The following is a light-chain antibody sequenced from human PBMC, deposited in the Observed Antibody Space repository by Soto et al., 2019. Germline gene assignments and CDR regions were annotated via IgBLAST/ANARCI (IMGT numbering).Light chain of an antibody. V-gene: IGLV6-57*04. CDR3: HSYDSSTWV. Sequence: NFMLTQSHSVSESPGKTVKISCTRSSGSIASNHVQWYQQRPGSAPILLIYADNLRPSGVPDRFSGSIDSSSNSASLTISGLKTEDEADYYCHSYDSSTWVFGGGTKLTVL. CDR1: SGSIASNH. CDR2: ADN. J-gene: IGLJ3*02.